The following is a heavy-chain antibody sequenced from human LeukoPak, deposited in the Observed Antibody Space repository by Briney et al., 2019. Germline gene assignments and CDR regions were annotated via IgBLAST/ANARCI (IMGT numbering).Heavy chain of an antibody. J-gene: IGHJ4*02. Sequence: GGSLRLSCAASGFTFISYWMSWVRQAPGKGLEWVANIKQDGSEKYYVDSVKGRFTISRDNAKNSLHLQMNSLRDEDTAVYYCARDQKHGYTYGYPLDYWGQGTLVTVSS. V-gene: IGHV3-7*01. CDR2: IKQDGSEK. CDR3: ARDQKHGYTYGYPLDY. D-gene: IGHD5-18*01. CDR1: GFTFISYW.